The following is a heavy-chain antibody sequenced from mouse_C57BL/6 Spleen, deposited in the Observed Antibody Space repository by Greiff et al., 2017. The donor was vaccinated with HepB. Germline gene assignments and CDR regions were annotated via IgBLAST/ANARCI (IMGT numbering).Heavy chain of an antibody. CDR2: IDPSDSYT. CDR1: GYTFTSYW. CDR3: ARRNYERGYFDV. J-gene: IGHJ1*03. V-gene: IGHV1-50*01. D-gene: IGHD2-4*01. Sequence: QVQLQQPGAELVKPGASVKLSCKASGYTFTSYWMQWVKQRPGQGLEWIGEIDPSDSYTNYNQKFKGKATLTVDTSSSTAYMQLSSLTSEDSAVYYCARRNYERGYFDVWGTGTTVTVSS.